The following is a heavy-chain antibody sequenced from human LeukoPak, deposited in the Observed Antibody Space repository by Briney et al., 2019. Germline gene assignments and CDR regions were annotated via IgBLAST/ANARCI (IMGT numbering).Heavy chain of an antibody. J-gene: IGHJ5*02. D-gene: IGHD6-13*01. CDR2: IYYSGST. CDR1: GGSISSYY. V-gene: IGHV4-59*01. CDR3: ARDSERIAAAGTGFDP. Sequence: SETLSLTCTVYGGSISSYYWSWIRQPPGKGLEWIGYIYYSGSTNYNPSLKSRVTISVDTSKNQFSLKLSSVTAADTAVYYCARDSERIAAAGTGFDPWGQGTLVTVSS.